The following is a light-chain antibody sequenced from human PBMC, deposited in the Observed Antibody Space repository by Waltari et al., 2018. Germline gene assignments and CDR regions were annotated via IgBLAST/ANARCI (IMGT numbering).Light chain of an antibody. J-gene: IGLJ2*01. Sequence: SYELTQAPSVSVAPGKTATITCGGNKVGRKSVHWLQQKTGQAPVLVIYYDSDRPSGIPERFSGSNTGNTATLTISRVEAGDEADYYCQVWNSGRDQVVFGGGTKLAVL. CDR3: QVWNSGRDQVV. V-gene: IGLV3-21*01. CDR2: YDS. CDR1: KVGRKS.